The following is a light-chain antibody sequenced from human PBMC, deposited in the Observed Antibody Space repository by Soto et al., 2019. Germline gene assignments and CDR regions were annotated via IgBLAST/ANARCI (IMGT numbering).Light chain of an antibody. J-gene: IGKJ1*01. CDR3: QQYNNWPRT. V-gene: IGKV3-15*01. Sequence: EIVITQSPATLSVSPGERATLSCSASQSVSSNLAWYQQKPGQAPRLLIYGASTRATGIPARFSGSGSGTEVTLTISSLQSEDFAVYYCQQYNNWPRTFGQGTKVEIK. CDR1: QSVSSN. CDR2: GAS.